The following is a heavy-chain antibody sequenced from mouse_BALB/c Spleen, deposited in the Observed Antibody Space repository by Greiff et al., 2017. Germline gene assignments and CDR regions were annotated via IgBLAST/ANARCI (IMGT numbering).Heavy chain of an antibody. V-gene: IGHV5-12-1*01. CDR2: ISSGGGST. D-gene: IGHD1-1*01. Sequence: EVMLVESGGGLVKPGGSLKLSCAASGFAFSSYDMSWVRQTPEKRLEWVAYISSGGGSTYYPDTVKGRFTISRDNAKNTLYLQMSSLKSEDTAMYYCARHGITTVVGEDYFDYWGQGTTLTVSS. CDR1: GFAFSSYD. J-gene: IGHJ2*01. CDR3: ARHGITTVVGEDYFDY.